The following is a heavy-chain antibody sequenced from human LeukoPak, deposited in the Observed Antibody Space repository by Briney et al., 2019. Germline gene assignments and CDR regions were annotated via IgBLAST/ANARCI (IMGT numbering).Heavy chain of an antibody. D-gene: IGHD3-3*01. J-gene: IGHJ4*02. CDR2: IYYSGSP. Sequence: MSSETLSLTCTVSGSSISSYYWSWIRQPPGKGLEWIGYIYYSGSPNYNPSLKSRVTISVDTSKNQFSLKLRSVTAADTAVYYCASRAIFGVAHGDYWGQGTLVTVSS. CDR3: ASRAIFGVAHGDY. V-gene: IGHV4-59*08. CDR1: GSSISSYY.